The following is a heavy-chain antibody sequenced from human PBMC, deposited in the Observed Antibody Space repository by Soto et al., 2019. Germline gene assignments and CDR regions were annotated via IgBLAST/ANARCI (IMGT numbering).Heavy chain of an antibody. CDR1: GVTFSSYA. V-gene: IGHV3-30-3*01. CDR2: ISYDGSNK. CDR3: ARGLSGSYLFDY. D-gene: IGHD1-26*01. Sequence: QVQLVESGGGVVQPGRSLRLSCAASGVTFSSYAMHWVRQAPGKGLEWVAVISYDGSNKYYADSVKGRFTISRDNSKNTLYLQMNSLRAEDTAVYYCARGLSGSYLFDYWGQGTLVTVSS. J-gene: IGHJ4*02.